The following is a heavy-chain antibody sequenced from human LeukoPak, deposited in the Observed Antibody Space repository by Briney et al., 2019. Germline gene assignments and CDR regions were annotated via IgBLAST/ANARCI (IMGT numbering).Heavy chain of an antibody. V-gene: IGHV3-23*01. CDR1: GFTFSSYA. Sequence: GGSLRLSCAASGFTFSSYAMSWVRQAPGKGLEWVSAISGSGGSTYYADSVKGRFTISRDNSKNTLYLQMNSLRAEDTAVYYCAKVYGSETLGLYYFDYWGQGTLVTVSS. CDR2: ISGSGGST. D-gene: IGHD3-10*01. CDR3: AKVYGSETLGLYYFDY. J-gene: IGHJ4*02.